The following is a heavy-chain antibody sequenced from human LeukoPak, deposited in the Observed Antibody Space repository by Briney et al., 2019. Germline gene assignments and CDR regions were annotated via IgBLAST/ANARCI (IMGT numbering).Heavy chain of an antibody. CDR3: ARDWKIFGVVISLDY. CDR2: IKQDGSER. CDR1: GFIFSSYW. V-gene: IGHV3-7*01. D-gene: IGHD3-3*01. Sequence: GGSLRLSCAASGFIFSSYWMSWVRQGPGKGLEWVANIKQDGSERYYVDSVKGRFTISRDNAKNSLYLQMNSLRAEDTAVYYCARDWKIFGVVISLDYWGQGTLVTVSS. J-gene: IGHJ4*02.